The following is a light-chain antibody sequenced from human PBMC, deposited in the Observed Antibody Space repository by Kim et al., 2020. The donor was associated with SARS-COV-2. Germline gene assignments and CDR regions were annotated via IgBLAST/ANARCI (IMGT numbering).Light chain of an antibody. V-gene: IGLV2-14*03. CDR3: SSYTSSSTRV. CDR1: SSNVGGYNY. J-gene: IGLJ3*02. Sequence: GQSITISCTGTSSNVGGYNYVSWYHHHPGKAPKLMIYDVSNRPSGVSNRFSGSKSGNTASLTISGLQAEDEADYYCSSYTSSSTRVFGGGTQLAVL. CDR2: DVS.